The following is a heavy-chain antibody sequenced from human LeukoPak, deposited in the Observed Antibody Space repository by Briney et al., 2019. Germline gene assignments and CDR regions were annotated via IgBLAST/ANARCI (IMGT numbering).Heavy chain of an antibody. V-gene: IGHV3-21*01. CDR2: ISGSNSYI. CDR1: GFTFSSYS. J-gene: IGHJ4*02. CDR3: ARAVDYYDTSGYYSLDS. D-gene: IGHD3-22*01. Sequence: GGSLRLSCAASGFTFSSYSMNWVRQAPGKGLEWVSSISGSNSYIYYADSVKGRFTISRDNAKNSLYLQMNSLRAEDTAVYYCARAVDYYDTSGYYSLDSWGQGTLVTASS.